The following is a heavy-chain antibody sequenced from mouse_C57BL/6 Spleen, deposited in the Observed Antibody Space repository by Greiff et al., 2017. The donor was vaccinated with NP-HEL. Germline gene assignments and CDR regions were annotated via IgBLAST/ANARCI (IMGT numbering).Heavy chain of an antibody. J-gene: IGHJ2*01. CDR1: GFTFSSYA. Sequence: EVKLVESGGGLVKPGGFLKLSCAASGFTFSSYAMSWVRQTPEKRLEWVATISDGGSYTFYPDNVKGGITISRDNAKNNLYLQMSHLKSEDTAMFYCARGDDYLYYFDYWGQGTTLTVSS. D-gene: IGHD2-4*01. V-gene: IGHV5-4*03. CDR2: ISDGGSYT. CDR3: ARGDDYLYYFDY.